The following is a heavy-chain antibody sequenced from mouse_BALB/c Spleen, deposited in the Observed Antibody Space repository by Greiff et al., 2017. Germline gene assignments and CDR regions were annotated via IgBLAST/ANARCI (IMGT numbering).Heavy chain of an antibody. V-gene: IGHV1-20*02. D-gene: IGHD2-1*01. CDR1: GYSFTGYF. Sequence: VHVKQSGPELVKPGASVKISCKASGYSFTGYFMNWVMQSHGKSLEWIGRINPYNGDTFYNQKFKGKATLTVDKSSSTAHMELRSLASEDSAVYYCARDGNLGMDYWGQGTSVTVSS. J-gene: IGHJ4*01. CDR3: ARDGNLGMDY. CDR2: INPYNGDT.